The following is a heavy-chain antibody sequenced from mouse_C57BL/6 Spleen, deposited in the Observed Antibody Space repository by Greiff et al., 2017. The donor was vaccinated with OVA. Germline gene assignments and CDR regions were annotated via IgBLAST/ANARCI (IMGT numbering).Heavy chain of an antibody. Sequence: LQESGAELVRPGASVTLSCKASGYTFTDYEMHWVKQTPVHGLEWIGAIDPETGGTAYNQKFKGKAILTADKSSSTAYMELRSLTSEDSAVYYCTRKNLDYWGQGTSVTVSS. CDR3: TRKNLDY. CDR1: GYTFTDYE. CDR2: IDPETGGT. J-gene: IGHJ4*01. V-gene: IGHV1-15*01.